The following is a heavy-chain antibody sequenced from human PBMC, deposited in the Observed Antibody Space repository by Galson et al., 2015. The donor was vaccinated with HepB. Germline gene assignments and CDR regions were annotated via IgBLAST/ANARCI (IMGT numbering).Heavy chain of an antibody. Sequence: SLRLSCAASGFTFSSYAMSWVRQAPGKGLDWVSGIGGRGHSRYYADSVKGRFTISRDKSKNTLYLQMNSLRAEDTAVFYCAKDVSSSTVWYFDLWGRGTLVTVSS. CDR2: IGGRGHSR. CDR3: AKDVSSSTVWYFDL. D-gene: IGHD6-6*01. J-gene: IGHJ2*01. CDR1: GFTFSSYA. V-gene: IGHV3-23*01.